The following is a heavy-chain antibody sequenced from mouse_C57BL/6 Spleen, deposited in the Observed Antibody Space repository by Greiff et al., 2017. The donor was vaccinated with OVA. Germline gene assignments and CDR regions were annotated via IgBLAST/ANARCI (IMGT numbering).Heavy chain of an antibody. V-gene: IGHV3-6*01. CDR2: ISYDGSN. Sequence: EVKLQESGPGLVKPSQSLSLTCSVTGYSITSGYYWNWIRQFPGNKLEWMGYISYDGSNNYNPSLKNRISITRDTSKNQFFLKLNSVTTEDTATYYCATYSNYAMDYWGQGTSVTVSS. CDR3: ATYSNYAMDY. J-gene: IGHJ4*01. D-gene: IGHD2-5*01. CDR1: GYSITSGYY.